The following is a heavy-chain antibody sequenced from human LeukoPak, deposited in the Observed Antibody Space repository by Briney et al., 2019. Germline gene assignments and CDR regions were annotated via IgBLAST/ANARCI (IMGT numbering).Heavy chain of an antibody. CDR3: ARDRNSDYHLGF. V-gene: IGHV3-66*01. CDR2: LYSGGST. J-gene: IGHJ4*02. D-gene: IGHD5-12*01. CDR1: GFTVSSNY. Sequence: PGGSLRLSCAASGFTVSSNYMSWVRQAPGKGLEWVSVLYSGGSTSYADSVKGRFTISRDNSKNTLFLQMNSLRAEDTAVYYCARDRNSDYHLGFWGQGTLVTVSS.